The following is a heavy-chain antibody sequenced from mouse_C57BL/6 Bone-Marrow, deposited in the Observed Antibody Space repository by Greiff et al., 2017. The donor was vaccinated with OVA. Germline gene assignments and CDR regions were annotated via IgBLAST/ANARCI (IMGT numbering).Heavy chain of an antibody. CDR2: IDPENGDT. J-gene: IGHJ4*01. D-gene: IGHD1-1*01. CDR3: TRYYGTAMDY. V-gene: IGHV14-4*01. CDR1: GFNIKDDY. Sequence: VQLQQSGAELVRPGASVKLSCTASGFNIKDDYMHWVKQRPEQGLEWIGWIDPENGDTEYASKFQGKATITADTSSNTAYLQLSSLTSEDTAVCYCTRYYGTAMDYWGQGTSVTVSS.